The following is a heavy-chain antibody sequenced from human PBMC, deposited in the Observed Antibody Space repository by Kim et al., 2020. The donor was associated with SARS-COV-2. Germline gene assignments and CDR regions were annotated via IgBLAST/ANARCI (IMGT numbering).Heavy chain of an antibody. Sequence: DSLKGRFPISRDNSKNTLYLQMNSLRPEDTAIYYCAKESRLATLNFGLDVWGQGTTVTVSS. CDR3: AKESRLATLNFGLDV. V-gene: IGHV3-30*02. J-gene: IGHJ6*02. D-gene: IGHD5-12*01.